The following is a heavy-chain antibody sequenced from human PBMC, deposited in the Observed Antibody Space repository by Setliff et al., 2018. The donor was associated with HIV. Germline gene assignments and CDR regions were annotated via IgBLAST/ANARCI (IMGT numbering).Heavy chain of an antibody. CDR2: IIPIFGTA. CDR1: GGTFSSYA. J-gene: IGHJ5*02. Sequence: ASVKVSCKASGGTFSSYAISWERQAPGQGLEWMGGIIPIFGTANYAQKFQGRVTMTEDTSTDTAYMDLSSLRSEDTAVYYCATHPPYRSAWYMRSWGQGTLVTVSS. V-gene: IGHV1-69*06. D-gene: IGHD6-19*01. CDR3: ATHPPYRSAWYMRS.